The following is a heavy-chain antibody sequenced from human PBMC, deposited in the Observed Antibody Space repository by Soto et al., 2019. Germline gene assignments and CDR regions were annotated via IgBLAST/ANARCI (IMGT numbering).Heavy chain of an antibody. V-gene: IGHV3-13*01. D-gene: IGHD6-6*01. CDR2: IGTAGDT. Sequence: PGGSLRLSCAASGFTFSSYDMHWVRQATGKGLEWVSAIGTAGDTYYPGSVKGRFTISRENAKNSLYLQMNSLRAGDTAVYYCARGDSSSSLLGYYGMDVWGQGTTVTVSS. J-gene: IGHJ6*02. CDR1: GFTFSSYD. CDR3: ARGDSSSSLLGYYGMDV.